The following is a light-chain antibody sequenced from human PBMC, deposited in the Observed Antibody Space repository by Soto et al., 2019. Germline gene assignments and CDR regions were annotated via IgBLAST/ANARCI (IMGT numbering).Light chain of an antibody. CDR3: CSYAGSYTFV. Sequence: QSALTQPASVSGSPGQSTTTSCTGTSSDVGSYNLVSWYQQHPGKAPQLMIYEGSKRPSGVSNRFSGSKSGNTASLTISGLQAEDEADYYCCSYAGSYTFVFGTGSKVTVL. CDR2: EGS. CDR1: SSDVGSYNL. J-gene: IGLJ1*01. V-gene: IGLV2-23*01.